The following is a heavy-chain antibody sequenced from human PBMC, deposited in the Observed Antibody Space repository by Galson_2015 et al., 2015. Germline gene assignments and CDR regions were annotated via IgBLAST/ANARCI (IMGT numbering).Heavy chain of an antibody. CDR3: ARVGSSINYYGMDV. CDR2: IYTSGST. Sequence: PLSLTCPVSGGSISSGSYYWSWLRQPDGKGLEWIGRIYTSGSTNYNPSLKSRVTISVDTSKNQFSLKLSSATAADTAVYYCARVGSSINYYGMDVWGQGTTVTVSS. V-gene: IGHV4-61*02. J-gene: IGHJ6*02. CDR1: GGSISSGSYY. D-gene: IGHD3-10*01.